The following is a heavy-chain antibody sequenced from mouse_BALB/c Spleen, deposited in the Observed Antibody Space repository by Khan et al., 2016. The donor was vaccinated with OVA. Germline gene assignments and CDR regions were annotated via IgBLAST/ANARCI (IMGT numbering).Heavy chain of an antibody. CDR2: INPSSGYT. D-gene: IGHD2-14*01. J-gene: IGHJ3*01. Sequence: QVQLQQSGTELARPGASVKMSCKASGYTFTSYTMHWVKQRPGQGLEWIGYINPSSGYTNYNQKFKDKATLSADKSSITAYMQLSRLTSEDSAIVYCAREGAYYRSGGWFVYWGQGTLVTVSA. CDR1: GYTFTSYT. V-gene: IGHV1-4*01. CDR3: AREGAYYRSGGWFVY.